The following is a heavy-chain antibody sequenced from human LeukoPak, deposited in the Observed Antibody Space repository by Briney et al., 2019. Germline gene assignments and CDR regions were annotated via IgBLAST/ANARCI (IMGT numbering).Heavy chain of an antibody. J-gene: IGHJ4*02. CDR1: GGSFSGYY. V-gene: IGHV4-34*01. CDR2: INHSGST. Sequence: PSETLSLTCAVYGGSFSGYYWSWIRQPPGKGLEWIGEINHSGSTNSNPSLKSRVTISVDTSKNQFSLKLSSVTAADTAVYYCARWGLYYDSDNYWGQGTLVTVSS. CDR3: ARWGLYYDSDNY. D-gene: IGHD3-22*01.